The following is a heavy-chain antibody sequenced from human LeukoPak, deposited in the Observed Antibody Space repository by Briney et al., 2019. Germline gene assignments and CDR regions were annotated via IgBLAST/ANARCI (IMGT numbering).Heavy chain of an antibody. D-gene: IGHD5-18*01. CDR3: ARGLSSYGYFDY. V-gene: IGHV3-30-3*01. Sequence: GGSLRLSCAASGFTFSSYAMHWVRQAPGKGLEWVAVISYDGSNKYYADSVKGRFTISRDNSKNTLYLRMNSLRAEDTAVYYCARGLSSYGYFDYWGQGTPVTVSS. CDR1: GFTFSSYA. J-gene: IGHJ4*02. CDR2: ISYDGSNK.